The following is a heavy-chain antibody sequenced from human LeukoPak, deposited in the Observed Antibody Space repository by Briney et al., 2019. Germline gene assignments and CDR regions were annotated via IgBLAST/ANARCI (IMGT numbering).Heavy chain of an antibody. Sequence: SETLSLTCAVSGGSISSGGYSWSWIRQPPGKGLEWIGYIYHSGSTYYNPSLKSRVTISVDTSKNQFSLKLSSVTAADTAVYYCARVGQMATSYYFDYWGQGTLVTVSS. CDR1: GGSISSGGYS. V-gene: IGHV4-30-2*01. D-gene: IGHD5-24*01. CDR3: ARVGQMATSYYFDY. CDR2: IYHSGST. J-gene: IGHJ4*02.